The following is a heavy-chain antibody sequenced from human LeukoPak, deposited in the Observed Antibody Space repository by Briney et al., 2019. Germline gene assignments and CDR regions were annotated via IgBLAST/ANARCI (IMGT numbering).Heavy chain of an antibody. CDR3: STEPRSLLY. CDR2: ISYDGSNE. Sequence: GRSLRLSCAASGFTFSSYVMHWVRQAPGKGLEWVAIISYDGSNEYYADSVKGRFTISRDNAKNSLYLQLNSLRPEDTALYYCSTEPRSLLYWGHGTLVTVSS. D-gene: IGHD4-17*01. V-gene: IGHV3-30*04. CDR1: GFTFSSYV. J-gene: IGHJ4*01.